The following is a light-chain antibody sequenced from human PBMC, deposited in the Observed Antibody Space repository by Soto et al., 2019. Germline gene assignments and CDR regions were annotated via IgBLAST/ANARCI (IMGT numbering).Light chain of an antibody. J-gene: IGLJ1*01. CDR3: AAWDDRLYV. V-gene: IGLV1-44*01. CDR1: SSNIGSHT. Sequence: QSVLTQPPSASGAPGQTVTISCSGSSSNIGSHTVNWYQHLPGTAPKLLIYSNTQRPLGVPVRFSGSKSGTSASLAISGLQSEDEAEYYCAAWDDRLYVFVPGTKVTVL. CDR2: SNT.